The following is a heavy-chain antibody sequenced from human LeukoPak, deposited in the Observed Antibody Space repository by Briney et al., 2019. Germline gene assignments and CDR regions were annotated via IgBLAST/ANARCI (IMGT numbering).Heavy chain of an antibody. Sequence: GGSLRLSYAASGFTFSTYWMHWVRQAPGKGLVWVSRVNSDETTSTYADSVRGRFTISRDNAKNTLYLQMNSLRDEDTAVYYCARGIVVAPAATVDYWGQGTLVTVSS. CDR2: VNSDETTS. D-gene: IGHD2-2*01. CDR3: ARGIVVAPAATVDY. CDR1: GFTFSTYW. V-gene: IGHV3-74*01. J-gene: IGHJ4*02.